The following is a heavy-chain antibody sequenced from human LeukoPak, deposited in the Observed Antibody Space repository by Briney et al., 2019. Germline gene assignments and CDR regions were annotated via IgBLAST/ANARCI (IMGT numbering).Heavy chain of an antibody. CDR1: GGSISSYY. CDR2: IYYSGST. CDR3: ARTTMVRGVVFDY. D-gene: IGHD3-10*01. V-gene: IGHV4-30-4*01. J-gene: IGHJ4*02. Sequence: SETLSLTCTVSGGSISSYYWSWIRQPPGKGLEWIGYIYYSGSTYYNPSLKSRVTISVDTSKNQFSLKLSSVTAADTAVYYCARTTMVRGVVFDYWGQGTLVTVSS.